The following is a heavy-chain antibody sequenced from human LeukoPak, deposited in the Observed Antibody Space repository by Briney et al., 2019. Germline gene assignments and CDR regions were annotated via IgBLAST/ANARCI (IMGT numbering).Heavy chain of an antibody. D-gene: IGHD3-22*01. CDR1: GGSFSGYY. V-gene: IGHV4-34*01. CDR2: INHSGST. J-gene: IGHJ4*02. Sequence: PSETLSLTCAVYGGSFSGYYWSWIRQPPGKGLEWIGEINHSGSTNYNPSINSRVTISVDTSKNKFSLKLSSVTAADTAVYYCASSFTYYYDSSGCPFDYWGQGTLVTVSS. CDR3: ASSFTYYYDSSGCPFDY.